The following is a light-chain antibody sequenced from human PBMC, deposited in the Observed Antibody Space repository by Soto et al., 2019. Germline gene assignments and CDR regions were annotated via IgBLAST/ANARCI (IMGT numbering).Light chain of an antibody. CDR3: SSYTSSSTLLYV. J-gene: IGLJ1*01. CDR1: SSDVGGYNY. V-gene: IGLV2-14*01. Sequence: QSALTQPASVSGPPGQSITISCTGTSSDVGGYNYVSWYQQHPGKAPKLMFYDVSNRPSGVSNRFSGSKSGNTASLTISGLQAEDEADYYCSSYTSSSTLLYVFGTGTKVTVL. CDR2: DVS.